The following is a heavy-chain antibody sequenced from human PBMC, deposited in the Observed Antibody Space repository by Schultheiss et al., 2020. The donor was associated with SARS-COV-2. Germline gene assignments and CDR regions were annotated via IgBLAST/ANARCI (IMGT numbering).Heavy chain of an antibody. D-gene: IGHD3-3*01. CDR2: IYYSGST. Sequence: SQTLSLTCTISGGPISSYYCNWIRQPPGKGLEWIGYIYYSGSTNCNPSLKSRVTISVNTSKNQFSLKLSSVTAADTAVYYCARARGYDFWSGYYIRYPDAFDIWGQGTMVTVSS. V-gene: IGHV4-59*12. CDR1: GGPISSYY. J-gene: IGHJ3*02. CDR3: ARARGYDFWSGYYIRYPDAFDI.